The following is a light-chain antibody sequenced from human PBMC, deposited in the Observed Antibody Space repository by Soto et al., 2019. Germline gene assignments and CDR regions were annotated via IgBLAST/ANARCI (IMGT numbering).Light chain of an antibody. CDR2: GAS. J-gene: IGKJ1*01. Sequence: EIVLTQSPGTLSLSPGQRATLSCRASQSVSSSYLAWYQQKPGQAPRLLIYGASSRATGIPDRFSGSGSGTDFTLTISRLEPEDFAVYYCHPYGTSPLSCGQGTKVEIK. CDR3: HPYGTSPLS. CDR1: QSVSSSY. V-gene: IGKV3-20*01.